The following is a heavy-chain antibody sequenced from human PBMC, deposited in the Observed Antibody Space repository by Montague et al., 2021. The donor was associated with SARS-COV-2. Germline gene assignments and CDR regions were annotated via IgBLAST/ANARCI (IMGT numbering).Heavy chain of an antibody. V-gene: IGHV3-30*04. CDR3: ARDPLLTIFGSYYYYMDV. Sequence: SLRLSCAASGFTFSSYAMHWVRQAPGKGLEWVAVLSYDGSNKYYVDSVKGRFTISRDNSKNTLFLQMNSLRAEDTAVYYCARDPLLTIFGSYYYYMDVWGKGTTVTVS. J-gene: IGHJ6*03. D-gene: IGHD3-3*01. CDR2: LSYDGSNK. CDR1: GFTFSSYA.